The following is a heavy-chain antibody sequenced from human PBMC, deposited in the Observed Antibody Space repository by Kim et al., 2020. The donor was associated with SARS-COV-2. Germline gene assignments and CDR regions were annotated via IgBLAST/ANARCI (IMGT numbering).Heavy chain of an antibody. Sequence: GGSLRLSCAASGFTFSSYSMNWVRQAPGKGLEWVSSIRSSSSYIYYADSVKGRFTISRDNAKNSLYLQMNSLRAEDTAVYYCARVPPYVITIFGVFPGNKDVWGQGTTVTVSS. J-gene: IGHJ6*02. CDR1: GFTFSSYS. CDR3: ARVPPYVITIFGVFPGNKDV. D-gene: IGHD3-3*01. CDR2: IRSSSSYI. V-gene: IGHV3-21*01.